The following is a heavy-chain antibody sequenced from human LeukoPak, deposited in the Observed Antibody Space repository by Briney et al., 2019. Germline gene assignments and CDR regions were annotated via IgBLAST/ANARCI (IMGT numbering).Heavy chain of an antibody. J-gene: IGHJ6*03. CDR2: IKSKTDGGTT. CDR3: TTGGGSWLRGYYYYMDV. D-gene: IGHD6-13*01. CDR1: GFTFSNAW. V-gene: IGHV3-15*01. Sequence: GGSLRLSCAASGFTFSNAWMSRVRQAPGKGLEWVGRIKSKTDGGTTDYAAPVKGRFTISRDDSKNTLYLQMNSLKTEDTAVYYWTTGGGSWLRGYYYYMDVWGKGTTVTVSS.